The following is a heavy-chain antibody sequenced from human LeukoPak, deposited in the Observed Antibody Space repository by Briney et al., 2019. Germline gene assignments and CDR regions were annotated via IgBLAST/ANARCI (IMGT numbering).Heavy chain of an antibody. Sequence: KSSETLSLTCTVSVGSISSGGYYWSWIRQHPGKGLEWIGYICYSGSTYYNPSLKSRVTISVDTSKNQFSLKLSSVTAADTAVYYCARDLRLAYCGGDCYSNYYYYYGMDVWGQGTTVTVSS. CDR3: ARDLRLAYCGGDCYSNYYYYYGMDV. CDR1: VGSISSGGYY. V-gene: IGHV4-31*03. CDR2: ICYSGST. D-gene: IGHD2-21*02. J-gene: IGHJ6*02.